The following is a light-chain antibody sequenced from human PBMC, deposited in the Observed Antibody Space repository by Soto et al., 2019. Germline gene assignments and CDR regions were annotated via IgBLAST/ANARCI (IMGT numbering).Light chain of an antibody. V-gene: IGKV1-39*01. CDR1: QSINNY. CDR3: QQSYSYRLT. J-gene: IGKJ4*01. Sequence: DIQLAQSPSSLSASLGESVTITCRDRQSINNYLNWYQQKPGKAPKMXVYGASTLQDGVPSRFSGSGAGTEFTLTISRLQPEDFAVDYRQQSYSYRLTFGGGTKVDIK. CDR2: GAS.